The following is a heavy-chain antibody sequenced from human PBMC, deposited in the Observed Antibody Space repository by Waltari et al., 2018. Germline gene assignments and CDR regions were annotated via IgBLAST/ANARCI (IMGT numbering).Heavy chain of an antibody. CDR2: INPYDGSA. CDR1: GYTFTNYY. J-gene: IGHJ6*02. Sequence: QVQLVQSGAEVKKPGASVTVSCRASGYTFTNYYILWVRQAPGQGLEWMGMINPYDGSARDTQRFQGRVTMTRDTSTSTLYLELTSLRSEDTGVYYCARAQDIVLVPGNTENYYYGMDVWGQGTTVTVSS. CDR3: ARAQDIVLVPGNTENYYYGMDV. V-gene: IGHV1-46*01. D-gene: IGHD2-2*01.